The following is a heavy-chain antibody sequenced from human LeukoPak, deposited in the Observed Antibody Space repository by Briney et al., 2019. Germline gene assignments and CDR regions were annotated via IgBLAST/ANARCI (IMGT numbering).Heavy chain of an antibody. V-gene: IGHV3-23*01. J-gene: IGHJ4*02. CDR1: GFTFSSFA. CDR3: ARTYDSSGYYYAPFDY. CDR2: ISGSGGST. D-gene: IGHD3-22*01. Sequence: GGSLRLSCAASGFTFSSFAMSWVRQAPGKGLEWVSVISGSGGSTYYADSVKGRFTISRDNSKNTLYLQMNSLRAEDTAVYYCARTYDSSGYYYAPFDYWGQGTLVTVSS.